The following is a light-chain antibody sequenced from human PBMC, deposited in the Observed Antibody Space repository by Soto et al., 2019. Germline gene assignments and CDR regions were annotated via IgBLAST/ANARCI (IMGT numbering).Light chain of an antibody. CDR1: QSISSY. CDR2: AAS. V-gene: IGKV1-39*01. CDR3: QQSYSTLFT. J-gene: IGKJ4*01. Sequence: DIQMTQSPSSLSASVGDRVTITCRASQSISSYLQWYQQKPGKAPKLLIYAASSLQSGVPSRFSGSGSGTDFTLPISSLQPEDVATYYCQQSYSTLFTFGGGTKVEIK.